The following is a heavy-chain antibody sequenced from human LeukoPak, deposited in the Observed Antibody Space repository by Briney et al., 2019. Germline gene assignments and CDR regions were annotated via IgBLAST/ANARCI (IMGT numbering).Heavy chain of an antibody. D-gene: IGHD3-22*01. CDR1: RFDFGDYE. J-gene: IGHJ4*02. CDR3: TAHGYHLYS. V-gene: IGHV3-48*03. Sequence: GWSLRLSCPSSRFDFGDYEMNWVRQAPGKGLEGVAYIAGSDTTKYYADSVRGRFTISSDNAMNSLYLQMNRLRAEDTALCYFTAHGYHLYSWGQGGLATVSS. CDR2: IAGSDTTK.